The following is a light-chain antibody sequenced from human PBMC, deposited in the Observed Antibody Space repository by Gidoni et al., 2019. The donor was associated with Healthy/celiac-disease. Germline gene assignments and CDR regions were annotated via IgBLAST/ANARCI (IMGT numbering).Light chain of an antibody. CDR1: RPNIGNNY. CDR3: GTWDSSLSAYV. V-gene: IGLV1-51*01. J-gene: IGLJ1*01. CDR2: DNN. Sequence: QYVLKQPLSVAAAPGQNVTISCSGSRPNIGNNYVSWYQKLPGTAPKLLFYDNNKRPSGIPDRFSGSKSGTSATLGITGLQTGDEADYYCGTWDSSLSAYVFGTGTKVTV.